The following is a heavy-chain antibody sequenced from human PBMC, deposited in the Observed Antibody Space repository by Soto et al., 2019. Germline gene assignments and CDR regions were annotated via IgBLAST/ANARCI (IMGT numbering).Heavy chain of an antibody. J-gene: IGHJ4*02. Sequence: QVQLQESGPGLVKPSETLSLTCTVSSGSIRSYYWSWIRQPPGKGLEWIGYSYYTGSTNYNPSLQSRVTISVDTSKNQFSRKLSSVTAADTAMYYCANMDCSGGTCHSGKWGQGTLVTVSS. D-gene: IGHD2-15*01. CDR1: SGSIRSYY. CDR3: ANMDCSGGTCHSGK. CDR2: SYYTGST. V-gene: IGHV4-59*01.